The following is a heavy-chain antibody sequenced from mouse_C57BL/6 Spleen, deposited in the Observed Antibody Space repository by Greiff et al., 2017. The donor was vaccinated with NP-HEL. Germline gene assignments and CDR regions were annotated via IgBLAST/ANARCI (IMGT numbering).Heavy chain of an antibody. V-gene: IGHV10-3*01. CDR3: VWSSNYKDWYFDV. CDR1: GFTFNTYA. J-gene: IGHJ1*03. CDR2: IRRKSSNYAT. D-gene: IGHD2-5*01. Sequence: EVKLVESGGGLVQPKGSLKLSCAASGFTFNTYAMHWVRQAPGKGLEWVARIRRKSSNYATYYADSVKDRFTISRDDSQSMLYLKMNNLKTEDTAMYYCVWSSNYKDWYFDVWGTGTTVTVSS.